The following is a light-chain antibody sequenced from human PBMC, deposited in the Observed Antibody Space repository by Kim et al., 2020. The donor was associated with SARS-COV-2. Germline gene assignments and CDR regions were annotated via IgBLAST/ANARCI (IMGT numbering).Light chain of an antibody. CDR2: DVT. V-gene: IGLV2-11*01. Sequence: PGQSVTRSCTGTGSDVGRYNYVSWYQQHPGKAPKVMIYDVTKRPSGVPDRFSGSKSGNTASLTISGLQGEDEAEYYCCSFAGNSVVFGGGTQLTVL. CDR3: CSFAGNSVV. CDR1: GSDVGRYNY. J-gene: IGLJ2*01.